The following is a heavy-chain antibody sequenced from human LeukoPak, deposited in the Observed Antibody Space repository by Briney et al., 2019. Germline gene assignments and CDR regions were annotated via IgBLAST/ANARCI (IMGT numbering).Heavy chain of an antibody. Sequence: SETLSLTCTVSGGSISGYYWTWIRQPPGKGLEWIGYIYYSGSTNYNPSLKSRVTISADTSKSQLSLKLSSVTAADTAVYYCARHASSSSPFDFWGQGTLVTVSS. V-gene: IGHV4-59*08. D-gene: IGHD6-6*01. CDR3: ARHASSSSPFDF. J-gene: IGHJ4*02. CDR1: GGSISGYY. CDR2: IYYSGST.